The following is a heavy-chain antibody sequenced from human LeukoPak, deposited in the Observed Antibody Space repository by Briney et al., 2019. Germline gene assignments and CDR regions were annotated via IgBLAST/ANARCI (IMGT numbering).Heavy chain of an antibody. D-gene: IGHD1-26*01. CDR1: GYTFSSYA. V-gene: IGHV1-18*01. CDR3: AKDNPRVVGDTATFDP. J-gene: IGHJ5*02. CDR2: MSTSNGNT. Sequence: ASVKVSCKASGYTFSSYAISWVRQAPGQGLEWMGWMSTSNGNTNYAQKLQGRVTMTTDTSTSTAYMELRSLRSDDTAVCYCAKDNPRVVGDTATFDPWGQGTLVTVSS.